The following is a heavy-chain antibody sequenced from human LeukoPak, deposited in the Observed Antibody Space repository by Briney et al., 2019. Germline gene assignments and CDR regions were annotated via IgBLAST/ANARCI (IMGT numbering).Heavy chain of an antibody. CDR2: IIPILGIA. D-gene: IGHD3-9*01. CDR3: ARDDNYDILTGPYFDP. CDR1: GGTFSSYA. Sequence: SVKVSCKASGGTFSSYAISWVRQAPGQGLEWMGGIIPILGIANYAQKFQGRVTITADKSTSTAYMELSSLRSEDTAVYYCARDDNYDILTGPYFDPWGQGTLVTVSS. V-gene: IGHV1-69*04. J-gene: IGHJ5*02.